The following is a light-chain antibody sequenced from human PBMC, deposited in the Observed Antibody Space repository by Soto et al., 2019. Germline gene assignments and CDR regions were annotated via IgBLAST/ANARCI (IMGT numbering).Light chain of an antibody. Sequence: EIVLTQSPGTLSLSPGERATLSCRASQSVSSSYLAWYQQKPGQAPRLLIYGASSRATDIPDRFSGSGSGTEFTLTISRLEPEDLAMYYCQQYGISPRSTFGQGTKLEIK. CDR1: QSVSSSY. CDR3: QQYGISPRST. J-gene: IGKJ2*01. CDR2: GAS. V-gene: IGKV3-20*01.